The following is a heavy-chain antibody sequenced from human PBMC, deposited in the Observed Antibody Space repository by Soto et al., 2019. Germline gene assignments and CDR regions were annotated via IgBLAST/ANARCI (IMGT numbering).Heavy chain of an antibody. Sequence: QVQLVQSGGEVKKPGSSVTFSCKASGGTFGNSAISWVRQAPGQGLGWMGRIIPIFPTPDYAQKFQGRVTITAEDSTSAAHREMTSVTSAATAVYYCARDKARLQLGGNDYFGMDVWGQGTTVTVYS. V-gene: IGHV1-69*15. CDR3: ARDKARLQLGGNDYFGMDV. D-gene: IGHD5-12*01. J-gene: IGHJ6*02. CDR1: GGTFGNSA. CDR2: IIPIFPTP.